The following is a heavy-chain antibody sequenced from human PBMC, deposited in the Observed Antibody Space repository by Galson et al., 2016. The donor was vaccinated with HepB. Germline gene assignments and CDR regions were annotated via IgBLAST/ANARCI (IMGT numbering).Heavy chain of an antibody. CDR1: GFTFSTYA. V-gene: IGHV3-23*01. CDR3: AKISVQYSYHYWGFDY. J-gene: IGHJ4*02. Sequence: SLRLSCAASGFTFSTYAMSWVRQAPGTGLEWVSGIRGSGDTKFADSVKGRFTISRDNSKTTLYLQMNSLRVEDTAVYYCAKISVQYSYHYWGFDYWGQGTLVTVSS. CDR2: IRGSGDT. D-gene: IGHD5-18*01.